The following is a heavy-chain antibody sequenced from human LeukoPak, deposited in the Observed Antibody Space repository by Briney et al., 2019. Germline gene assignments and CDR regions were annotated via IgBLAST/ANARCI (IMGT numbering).Heavy chain of an antibody. V-gene: IGHV4-59*01. CDR1: GGSIDNFF. CDR3: ARVTGTSAILY. CDR2: ITYNGRT. Sequence: SETLSLTCSVSGGSIDNFFWGWVRQPPGKGLEWFGYITYNGRTNYNPSLKSRVSMSVDTSKNQFSLKLSSVTAADTAVYYRARVTGTSAILYWGQGTLVTVSS. J-gene: IGHJ4*02. D-gene: IGHD2-2*01.